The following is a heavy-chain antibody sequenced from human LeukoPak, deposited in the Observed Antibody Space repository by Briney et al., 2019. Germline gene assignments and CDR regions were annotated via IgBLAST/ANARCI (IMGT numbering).Heavy chain of an antibody. CDR1: GGSISSYY. CDR3: ARVSGYDWESFYDY. D-gene: IGHD5-12*01. CDR2: IYYSGST. V-gene: IGHV4-59*01. Sequence: SETLSLTCTVSGGSISSYYWSWIRQPPGKGLEWIGYIYYSGSTDYNPSLKSRVTISVDTSKNQFSLKLSSGTAADTAMYYCARVSGYDWESFYDYWGQGSLVTVSS. J-gene: IGHJ4*02.